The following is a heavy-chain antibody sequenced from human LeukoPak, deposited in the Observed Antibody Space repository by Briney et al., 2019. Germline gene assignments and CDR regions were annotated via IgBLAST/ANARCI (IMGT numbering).Heavy chain of an antibody. J-gene: IGHJ4*02. Sequence: PSETLSLTCTVSGGAITTGNYYWGWIRQPPGKGVEWIGSIYYSGDTYYSPSLKSRVTISVVTSKNQFSLKLNSVTAADTAVYYCANSTMLYTIPYSGYWGQGTLVTVPS. CDR3: ANSTMLYTIPYSGY. D-gene: IGHD2-8*01. CDR2: IYYSGDT. V-gene: IGHV4-39*01. CDR1: GGAITTGNYY.